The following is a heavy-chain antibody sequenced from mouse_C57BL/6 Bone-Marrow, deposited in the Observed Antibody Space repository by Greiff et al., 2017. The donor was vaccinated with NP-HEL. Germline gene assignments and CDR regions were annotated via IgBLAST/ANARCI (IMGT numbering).Heavy chain of an antibody. V-gene: IGHV5-17*01. J-gene: IGHJ3*01. Sequence: EVKLMESGGGLVKPGGSLKLSCAASGFTFSDYGMHWVRQAPEKGLEWVAYISSGSSTIYYADTVKGRFTISRDNAKNTLFLQMTSLRSEDTAMYYCARQGVPWFAYWGQGTLVTVSA. CDR2: ISSGSSTI. CDR1: GFTFSDYG. CDR3: ARQGVPWFAY.